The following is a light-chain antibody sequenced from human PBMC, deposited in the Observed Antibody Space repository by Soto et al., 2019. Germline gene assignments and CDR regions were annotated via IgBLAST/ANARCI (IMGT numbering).Light chain of an antibody. CDR2: GAS. Sequence: EIVLTQSPGTLSLSPGERATLSCRASQSIRSTYLAWYQQKPGQAPSLLIYGASSRATGVPDRFSGSGSGKDFTLTISRLEPEDFAVYYCQRYGSSFGQGTKVEIK. J-gene: IGKJ1*01. CDR3: QRYGSS. V-gene: IGKV3-20*01. CDR1: QSIRSTY.